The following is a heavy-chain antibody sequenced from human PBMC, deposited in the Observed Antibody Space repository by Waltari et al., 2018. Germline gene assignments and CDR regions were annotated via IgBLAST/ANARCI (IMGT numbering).Heavy chain of an antibody. CDR1: GFSCSGST. Sequence: EVQVVESGGGLVQPGGALNLSCATYGFSCSGSTIHCVRQTPGKGLEWVGRIRREPYNYATAYSASVKGRFTISRDDSKNTAYLQMNSLRTEDTAVYYCSGGEVTGTDFWGQGTLVTVSS. CDR2: IRREPYNYAT. D-gene: IGHD6-19*01. CDR3: SGGEVTGTDF. V-gene: IGHV3-73*01. J-gene: IGHJ4*02.